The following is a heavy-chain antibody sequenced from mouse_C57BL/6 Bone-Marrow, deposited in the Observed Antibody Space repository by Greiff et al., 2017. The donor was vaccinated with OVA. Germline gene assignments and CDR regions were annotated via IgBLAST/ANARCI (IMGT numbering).Heavy chain of an antibody. V-gene: IGHV1-54*01. CDR3: ARGGTAYYSNLYYFDY. D-gene: IGHD2-5*01. Sequence: VQLQQSGAELVRPGTSVKVSCKASGYAFTNYLIEWVKQRPGQGLEWIGVINPGSGGTNYNEKLKGKATLTADKSSSTAYMQLSSLTSEDSAVYFCARGGTAYYSNLYYFDYWGQGTTLTVSS. J-gene: IGHJ2*01. CDR1: GYAFTNYL. CDR2: INPGSGGT.